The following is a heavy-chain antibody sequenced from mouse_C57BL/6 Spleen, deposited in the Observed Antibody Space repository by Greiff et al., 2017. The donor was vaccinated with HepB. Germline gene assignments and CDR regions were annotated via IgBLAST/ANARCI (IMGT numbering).Heavy chain of an antibody. CDR2: IHPNSGST. D-gene: IGHD1-1*01. J-gene: IGHJ2*01. Sequence: QVQLQQPGAELVKPGASVKLSCKASGYTFTSYWMHWVKQRPGQGLEWIGMIHPNSGSTNYNEKFKSKATLTVDKSSSTAYMQLSSLTSEDSAVYYCARKGGDTTVVAPFDYWGQGTTLTVSS. CDR3: ARKGGDTTVVAPFDY. V-gene: IGHV1-64*01. CDR1: GYTFTSYW.